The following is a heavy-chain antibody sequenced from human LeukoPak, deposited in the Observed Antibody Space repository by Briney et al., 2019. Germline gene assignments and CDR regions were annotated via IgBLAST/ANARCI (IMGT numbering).Heavy chain of an antibody. Sequence: ASVKVSCKASGYTFTGYYMHWVRQAPGQGLEWMGWINPNSGGTNYAQKFQGRVTMTRDPSISTAYMELSRLRSDDTAVYYCARDLYYYDSSGFFDYWGQGTLVTVSS. CDR2: INPNSGGT. J-gene: IGHJ4*02. CDR1: GYTFTGYY. D-gene: IGHD3-22*01. V-gene: IGHV1-2*02. CDR3: ARDLYYYDSSGFFDY.